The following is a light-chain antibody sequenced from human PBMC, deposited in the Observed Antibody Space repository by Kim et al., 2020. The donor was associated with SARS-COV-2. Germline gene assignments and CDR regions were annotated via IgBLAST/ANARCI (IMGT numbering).Light chain of an antibody. CDR1: SSDVGAYEY. Sequence: QSALAQPASVSGSPGQSVTISCTGTSSDVGAYEYVSWYQQYPGKAPKLMLCDVTKRPSGVSVRFSGSKSGNPASLTISGLQAEDEADYYCSSYTTSRTYVFGTGTKVTVL. CDR2: DVT. J-gene: IGLJ1*01. CDR3: SSYTTSRTYV. V-gene: IGLV2-14*01.